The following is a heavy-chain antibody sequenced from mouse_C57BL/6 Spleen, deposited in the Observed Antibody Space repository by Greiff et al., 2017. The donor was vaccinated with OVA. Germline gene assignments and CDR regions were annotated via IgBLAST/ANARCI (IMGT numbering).Heavy chain of an antibody. CDR1: GYTFTSHT. J-gene: IGHJ2*01. Sequence: QVQLKESGAELARPGASVKMSCKASGYTFTSHTMHWVKQRPGQGLEWIGYINPSSGYTKYNQKFKDKATLTADKSSSTAYMQLSSLTSEDSAVYYCAREDYYGSHDYWGQGTTLTVSS. D-gene: IGHD1-1*01. CDR2: INPSSGYT. V-gene: IGHV1-4*01. CDR3: AREDYYGSHDY.